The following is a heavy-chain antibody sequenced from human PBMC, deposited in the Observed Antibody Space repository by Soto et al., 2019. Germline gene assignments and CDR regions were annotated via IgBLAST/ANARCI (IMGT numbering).Heavy chain of an antibody. Sequence: QVQLVESGGGVVQPGRSLRLSCVASGFTFSNYGMHWVRQAPGKGLEWGAVISYDGSNTYYADSVKGRFTISRDNSRNTLYRQMDSRRAEDTAVYFCARGGVATIRYHFDNWGPGILVTVSS. CDR1: GFTFSNYG. CDR3: ARGGVATIRYHFDN. J-gene: IGHJ4*02. CDR2: ISYDGSNT. D-gene: IGHD3-3*01. V-gene: IGHV3-30*03.